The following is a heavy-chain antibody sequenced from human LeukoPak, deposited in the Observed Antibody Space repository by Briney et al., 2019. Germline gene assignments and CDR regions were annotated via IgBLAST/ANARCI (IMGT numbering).Heavy chain of an antibody. D-gene: IGHD5-18*01. Sequence: GASVTVSCKASGYTFTGYYMHWVREAPGQGLEWMGWINPNSGGTNYAQKFQGRVTMTRDTSISTAYMELSRLRSDDTAVYYCARDPDMSSYGLVRLFDPWGQGTLVTVSS. CDR2: INPNSGGT. J-gene: IGHJ5*02. CDR3: ARDPDMSSYGLVRLFDP. CDR1: GYTFTGYY. V-gene: IGHV1-2*02.